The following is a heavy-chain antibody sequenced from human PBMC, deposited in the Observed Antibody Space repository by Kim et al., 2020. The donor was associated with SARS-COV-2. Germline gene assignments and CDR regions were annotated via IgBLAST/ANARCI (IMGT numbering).Heavy chain of an antibody. V-gene: IGHV3-23*01. CDR3: ASRTAVAGALGY. J-gene: IGHJ4*02. D-gene: IGHD6-19*01. Sequence: YYADSVKGRFTISRDNSKNALYLQMNSLRAEDTAVYYCASRTAVAGALGYWGQGTLVTVSS.